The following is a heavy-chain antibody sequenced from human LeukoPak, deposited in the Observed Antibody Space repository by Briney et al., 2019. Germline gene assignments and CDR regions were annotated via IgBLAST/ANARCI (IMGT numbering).Heavy chain of an antibody. D-gene: IGHD6-19*01. CDR3: GREKGIALAAFDY. J-gene: IGHJ4*02. CDR2: ISAHNGGT. V-gene: IGHV1-18*01. CDR1: GYTFSKYG. Sequence: ASVKVSCKTSGYTFSKYGISWVRQAPGQGPEWMGWISAHNGGTSYAPKFQGRVTMTIDTPTSTVYMELRSLRSDDTAMYYCGREKGIALAAFDYRGQGSLVTVSS.